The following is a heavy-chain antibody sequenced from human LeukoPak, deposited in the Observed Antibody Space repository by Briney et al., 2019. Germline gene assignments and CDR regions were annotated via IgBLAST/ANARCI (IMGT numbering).Heavy chain of an antibody. CDR3: ARVGITAATADY. Sequence: WASVKVSCKASGYTFTSYYMHWVRQAPGQGPEWMGIINPRGGSTDYAQKFQGRVTITSDTSTSTVYMELNSLRSEDTAVYFCARVGITAATADYWGQGTLVTVSS. V-gene: IGHV1-46*01. D-gene: IGHD6-25*01. CDR1: GYTFTSYY. CDR2: INPRGGST. J-gene: IGHJ4*02.